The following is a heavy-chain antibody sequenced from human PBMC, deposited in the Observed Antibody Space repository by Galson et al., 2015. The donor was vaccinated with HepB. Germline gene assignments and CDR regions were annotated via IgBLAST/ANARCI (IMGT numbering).Heavy chain of an antibody. CDR2: IWYDGSNK. CDR3: ARDRDYDFLSAFYAMDV. CDR1: GFIFNNYG. V-gene: IGHV3-33*01. D-gene: IGHD3-3*01. Sequence: SLRLSCAASGFIFNNYGMHWVRQAPGKGLEWVAVIWYDGSNKYYVDSVKGRFTISRDNSKNTLYLQMNSLRDEDTAVYYCARDRDYDFLSAFYAMDVWGRGTLVTVPS. J-gene: IGHJ4*02.